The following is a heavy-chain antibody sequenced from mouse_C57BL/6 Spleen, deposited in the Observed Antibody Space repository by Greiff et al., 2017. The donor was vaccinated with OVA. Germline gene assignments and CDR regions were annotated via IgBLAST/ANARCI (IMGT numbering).Heavy chain of an antibody. CDR3: ARDYYGNYDAMDY. D-gene: IGHD2-1*01. Sequence: ESGPGLVKPSQSLSLTCSVTGYSITSGYYWNWIRQFPGNKLEWMGYISYDGSNNYNPSLKNRISITRDTSKNQFFLKLNSVTTEDTATYYCARDYYGNYDAMDYWGQGTSVTVSS. J-gene: IGHJ4*01. CDR1: GYSITSGYY. V-gene: IGHV3-6*01. CDR2: ISYDGSN.